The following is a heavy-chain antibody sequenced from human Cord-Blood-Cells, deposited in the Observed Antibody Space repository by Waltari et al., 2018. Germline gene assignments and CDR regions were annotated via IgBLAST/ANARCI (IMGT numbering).Heavy chain of an antibody. Sequence: EVQLVESGGGLVKPGGSLRLSCAASGFTLSRYSMHWVPQAPGKGLEWVSSISSSSSYIYYADSVKGRFTISRDNAKNSLYLQMNSLRAEDTAVYYCARDTQWLGDFDYWGQGTLVTVSS. J-gene: IGHJ4*02. V-gene: IGHV3-21*01. CDR3: ARDTQWLGDFDY. CDR2: ISSSSSYI. D-gene: IGHD6-19*01. CDR1: GFTLSRYS.